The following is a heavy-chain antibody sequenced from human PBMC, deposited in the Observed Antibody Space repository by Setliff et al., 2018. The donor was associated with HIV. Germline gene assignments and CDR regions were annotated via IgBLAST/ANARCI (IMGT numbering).Heavy chain of an antibody. CDR2: IDWDDDK. V-gene: IGHV2-70*11. CDR3: ARMASSGWYPFDY. CDR1: GFSLSSDGMW. Sequence: SGPTLVNPTQTLTLTCTFSGFSLSSDGMWVSWIRQPPGKALEWLARIDWDDDKYYSTSLKTRLTISKDTSKNQVVLTMTNMDPVDTATYYCARMASSGWYPFDYWGKGTLVTVS. D-gene: IGHD6-19*01. J-gene: IGHJ4*02.